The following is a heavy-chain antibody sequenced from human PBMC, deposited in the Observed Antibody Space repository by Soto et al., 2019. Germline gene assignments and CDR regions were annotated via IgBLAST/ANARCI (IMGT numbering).Heavy chain of an antibody. J-gene: IGHJ5*02. CDR3: ARGRGRYSSGWSWFDP. D-gene: IGHD6-19*01. Sequence: SETLFLTCGVSGGTIRSPDWWTWVRQPPGKGLEWIGEIFQSGSTNYTPSLESRVTISVDKSKNQFSLTLTSVTAADTAVYFCARGRGRYSSGWSWFDPWGQGILVTVSS. CDR2: IFQSGST. V-gene: IGHV4-4*02. CDR1: GGTIRSPDW.